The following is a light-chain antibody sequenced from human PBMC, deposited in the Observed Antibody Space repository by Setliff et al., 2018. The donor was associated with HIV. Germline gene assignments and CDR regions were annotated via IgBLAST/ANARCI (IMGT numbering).Light chain of an antibody. V-gene: IGLV2-23*01. CDR2: EGS. CDR3: CSYAGSSTPYV. Sequence: LTQPASVSGSPGQSITISCTGTSSDVGSYNLVSWYQQHPGKAPKLMIYEGSKRPSGVSNRFSGSKSGNTASLTISGLQAEDEADYYCCSYAGSSTPYVFGTGTKVTVL. CDR1: SSDVGSYNL. J-gene: IGLJ1*01.